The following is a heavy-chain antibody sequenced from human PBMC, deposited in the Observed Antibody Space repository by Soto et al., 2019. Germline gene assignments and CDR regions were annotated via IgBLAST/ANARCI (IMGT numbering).Heavy chain of an antibody. CDR3: ARDLTGYSNYFDY. J-gene: IGHJ4*02. CDR2: ISSSSSYI. Sequence: GGSLRLSCAASGFTFSSYSMNWVRQAPGKGLEWVSSISSSSSYIYYADSVKGRFTISRDNAKNSLYLQMNSLRAEDTAVYYCARDLTGYSNYFDYWGQGTLVTVSS. CDR1: GFTFSSYS. D-gene: IGHD4-4*01. V-gene: IGHV3-21*01.